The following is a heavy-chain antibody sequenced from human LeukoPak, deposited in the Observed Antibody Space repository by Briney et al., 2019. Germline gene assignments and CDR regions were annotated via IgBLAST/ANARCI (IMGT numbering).Heavy chain of an antibody. CDR2: ISAYNGNT. CDR1: GYTFTSYA. V-gene: IGHV1-18*01. Sequence: GASVKVSCKASGYTFTSYAMHWVRQAPGQGLEWMGWISAYNGNTNYAQKLQGRVTMTTDTSTSTAYMELRSLRSDDTAVYYCARDPGSGSSRLFDYWGQGTLVTVSS. CDR3: ARDPGSGSSRLFDY. D-gene: IGHD3-10*01. J-gene: IGHJ4*02.